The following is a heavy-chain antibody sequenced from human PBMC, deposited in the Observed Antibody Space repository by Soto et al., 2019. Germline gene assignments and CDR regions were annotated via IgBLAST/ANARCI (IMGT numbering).Heavy chain of an antibody. CDR3: TRGRYGDY. J-gene: IGHJ4*02. D-gene: IGHD1-1*01. V-gene: IGHV1-18*01. CDR1: GYAFTTYG. Sequence: ASVKVSCKGSGYAFTTYGITWVRQAPGQGLEWMGWISAHNGNTNYAQKLQGRVTVTRDTSTSTAYMELRSLRSDDTAVYYCTRGRYGDYWGQGALVTVSS. CDR2: ISAHNGNT.